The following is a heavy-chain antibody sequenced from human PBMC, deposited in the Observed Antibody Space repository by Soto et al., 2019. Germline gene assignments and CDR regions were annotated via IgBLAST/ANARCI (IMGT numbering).Heavy chain of an antibody. CDR1: GYTFTSYY. Sequence: EASVKVSCKASGYTFTSYYMHWVRQATGQGLEWMGIINPSGGSTSYAQKFQGRVTMTRDTSTSTVYMELSSLRSEDTAVYYCARDPQANYYDSSGPSVGMDVWGQGTTVTVSS. J-gene: IGHJ6*02. CDR3: ARDPQANYYDSSGPSVGMDV. CDR2: INPSGGST. D-gene: IGHD3-22*01. V-gene: IGHV1-46*01.